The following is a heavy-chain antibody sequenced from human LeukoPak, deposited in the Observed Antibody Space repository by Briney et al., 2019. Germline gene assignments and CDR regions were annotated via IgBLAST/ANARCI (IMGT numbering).Heavy chain of an antibody. D-gene: IGHD1-1*01. J-gene: IGHJ6*02. CDR2: INPSGGST. Sequence: GASLKVSCKASGYTFTSYYMHWVRQAPGQGLEWMGIINPSGGSTSYAQKFQGRVTMTRDTSTSTVYMELSSLRSEDTAVYYCAGDLPTGTTYYYGMDVWGQGTTVTVSS. CDR1: GYTFTSYY. CDR3: AGDLPTGTTYYYGMDV. V-gene: IGHV1-46*01.